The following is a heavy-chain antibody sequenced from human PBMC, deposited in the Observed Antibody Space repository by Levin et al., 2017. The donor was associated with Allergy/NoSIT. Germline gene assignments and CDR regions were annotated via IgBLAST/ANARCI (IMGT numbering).Heavy chain of an antibody. CDR1: GFTVSSNY. J-gene: IGHJ6*02. Sequence: GGSLRLSCAASGFTVSSNYMSWVRQAPGKGLEWVSIIYSDGSTYYADSVKGRFTISRDNSKNTLYLQMNSLRAEDTAVYYCARDLLEWPYYYYGMDVWGQGTTVTVSS. CDR2: IYSDGST. CDR3: ARDLLEWPYYYYGMDV. D-gene: IGHD3-3*01. V-gene: IGHV3-53*01.